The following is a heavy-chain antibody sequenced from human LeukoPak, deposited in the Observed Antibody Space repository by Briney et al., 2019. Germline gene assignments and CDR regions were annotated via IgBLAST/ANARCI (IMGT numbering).Heavy chain of an antibody. CDR3: AKGGAFDI. V-gene: IGHV3-7*03. Sequence: GRSLRLSCAASGFTFSSYAMHWVRQTPGKGLEWVASIDEDGNEKFYFDSVRARFTISRDNSKNTMYLQMNSLRAEDTAVYYCAKGGAFDIWGQGTMVTVSS. CDR1: GFTFSSYA. J-gene: IGHJ3*02. CDR2: IDEDGNEK.